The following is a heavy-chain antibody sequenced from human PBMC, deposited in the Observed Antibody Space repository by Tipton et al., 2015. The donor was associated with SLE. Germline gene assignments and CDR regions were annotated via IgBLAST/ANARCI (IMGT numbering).Heavy chain of an antibody. CDR2: TYTGDSDT. CDR1: GYTFTDYW. J-gene: IGHJ6*02. V-gene: IGHV5-51*03. D-gene: IGHD2-15*01. CDR3: AGRTYCSRGPRYPVPSDGRDV. Sequence: VQLVQSGAEMRKPGESLTISCKGSGYTFTDYWIAWVRQTPERGLELMGITYTGDSDTRYSPSFQGHVSISATTSIPTAYLPWSSLKASDTAIYYCAGRTYCSRGPRYPVPSDGRDVWAQATTVTVAS.